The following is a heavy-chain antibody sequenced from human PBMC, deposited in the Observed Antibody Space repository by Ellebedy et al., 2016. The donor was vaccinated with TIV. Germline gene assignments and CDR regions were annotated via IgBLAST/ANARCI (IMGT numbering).Heavy chain of an antibody. V-gene: IGHV4-59*01. D-gene: IGHD2-21*01. J-gene: IGHJ5*02. Sequence: MPSETLSLTCSVSGGSISAYYWTRIRQPPGKGLEWIGYIFYTGSTDYNPSLKSQVTISVDTSKNEFSLKLRSVTAADTAMYYCARVVRGWFDPWGQGTLVTVSS. CDR3: ARVVRGWFDP. CDR2: IFYTGST. CDR1: GGSISAYY.